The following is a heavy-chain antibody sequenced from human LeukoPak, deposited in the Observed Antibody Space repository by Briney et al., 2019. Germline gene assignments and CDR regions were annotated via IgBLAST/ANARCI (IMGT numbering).Heavy chain of an antibody. D-gene: IGHD3-9*01. J-gene: IGHJ4*02. CDR1: GGTFSSYA. Sequence: GASVKVSCKASGGTFSSYAISWVRQAPGQGLEWMGGIIPIFGTANYAQKFQGRVTITADKSTSTAYMELSSLRSEDTAVYYCASSSVLRYFDWLFSFDYWGQGTLVTVSS. CDR3: ASSSVLRYFDWLFSFDY. V-gene: IGHV1-69*06. CDR2: IIPIFGTA.